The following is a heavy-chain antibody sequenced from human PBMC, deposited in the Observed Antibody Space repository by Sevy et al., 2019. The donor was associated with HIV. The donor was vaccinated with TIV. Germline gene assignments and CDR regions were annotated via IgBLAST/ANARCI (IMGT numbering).Heavy chain of an antibody. J-gene: IGHJ5*02. D-gene: IGHD3-22*01. V-gene: IGHV3-23*01. Sequence: GGSLRLSCAASGFTFSNYAMSWVRQAPGKGLEWVSAISGSGGSTYYADSVKGRFTISRDNAKNSLYLQMNSLRDEDTAVYYCAREAYYYDSREENWFDPWGQGTLVTVSS. CDR2: ISGSGGST. CDR1: GFTFSNYA. CDR3: AREAYYYDSREENWFDP.